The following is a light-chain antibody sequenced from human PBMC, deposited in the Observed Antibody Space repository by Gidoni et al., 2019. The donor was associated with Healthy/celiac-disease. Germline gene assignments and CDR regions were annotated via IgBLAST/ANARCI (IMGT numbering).Light chain of an antibody. CDR1: QSVRSSY. CDR2: GAS. V-gene: IGKV3-20*01. CDR3: QQYGSSPVT. Sequence: EIVLTQSPGTLSLSTGERATLSCRASQSVRSSYLSWYQQKPGRAPRLLIYGASSRATGIPDRFSCSGSWTDFTLTIRRLEPEDFAVYYCQQYGSSPVTFGGGTKVEIK. J-gene: IGKJ4*01.